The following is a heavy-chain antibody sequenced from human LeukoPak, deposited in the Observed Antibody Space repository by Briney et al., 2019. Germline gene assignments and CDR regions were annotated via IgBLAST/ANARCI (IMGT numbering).Heavy chain of an antibody. D-gene: IGHD3-22*01. V-gene: IGHV4-39*07. CDR2: IYYSGST. CDR3: ARDLTYYYDSSGYFLLLGPKLGFDP. Sequence: SETLSLTCTVSGGSISSSSYYWGWIRQPPGKGLEWIGSIYYSGSTYYNPSLKSRVTISVDTSKNQFSLKLSSVTAADTAVYYCARDLTYYYDSSGYFLLLGPKLGFDPWGQGTLVTVSS. J-gene: IGHJ5*02. CDR1: GGSISSSSYY.